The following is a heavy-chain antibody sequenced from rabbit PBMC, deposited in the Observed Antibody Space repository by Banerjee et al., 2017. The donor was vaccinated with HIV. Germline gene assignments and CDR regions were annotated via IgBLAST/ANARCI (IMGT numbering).Heavy chain of an antibody. Sequence: QSLEESGGGLVKPEGSLTLTCKASGFSFSNKYVMCWVRQAPGKGLEWIGCINSGSSGSTYYASWAKGRFSISRSTSLNTVTLQLTSLTAADTATYFCARDLSSSGWSDFALWGPGTLVTVS. CDR2: INSGSSGST. V-gene: IGHV1S40*01. CDR3: ARDLSSSGWSDFAL. J-gene: IGHJ4*01. CDR1: GFSFSNKYV. D-gene: IGHD4-1*01.